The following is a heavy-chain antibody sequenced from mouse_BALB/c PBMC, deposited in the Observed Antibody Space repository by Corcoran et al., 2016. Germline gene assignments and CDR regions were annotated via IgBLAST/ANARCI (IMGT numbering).Heavy chain of an antibody. CDR3: ARSGEGYFSY. J-gene: IGHJ3*01. CDR1: GNSFTGDT. D-gene: IGHD2-2*01. CDR2: INPYNGGT. Sequence: PLQQSGPKLVKAEASLMISCKASGNSFTGDTMTWVKQSHRKNLEWSGLINPYNGGTSYNQKFKGKATLTAYKSYSTSYMELLSLTSEDSAVYYCARSGEGYFSYWGQGTLVTVSA. V-gene: IGHV1-18*01.